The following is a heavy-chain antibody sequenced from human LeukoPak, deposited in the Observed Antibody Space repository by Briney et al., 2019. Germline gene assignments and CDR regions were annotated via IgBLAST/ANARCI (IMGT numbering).Heavy chain of an antibody. V-gene: IGHV3-7*01. J-gene: IGHJ4*02. Sequence: TGGSLRLSCAASGFTFSSYWMSWVRQAPGKGLEWVANIKQDGSEKYYVDSVKGRSTISRDNAKNSLYLQMNSLRAEDTAVYYCASSGVVAATDYWGQGTLVTVSS. CDR3: ASSGVVAATDY. CDR1: GFTFSSYW. CDR2: IKQDGSEK. D-gene: IGHD2-15*01.